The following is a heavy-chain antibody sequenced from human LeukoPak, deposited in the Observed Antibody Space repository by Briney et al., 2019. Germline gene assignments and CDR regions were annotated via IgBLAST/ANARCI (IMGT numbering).Heavy chain of an antibody. CDR1: GFTFSSFW. CDR3: ARVRATFSPHFDN. CDR2: VNSDGSIT. Sequence: GGSLRLSGAASGFTFSSFWMHWVRRAPGKGLMWVSRVNSDGSITNYADSVKGRFTISRDNAKNTLYLQMNSLRAEDTAVYCCARVRATFSPHFDNWGQGTLVTVSS. V-gene: IGHV3-74*01. J-gene: IGHJ4*02. D-gene: IGHD5-12*01.